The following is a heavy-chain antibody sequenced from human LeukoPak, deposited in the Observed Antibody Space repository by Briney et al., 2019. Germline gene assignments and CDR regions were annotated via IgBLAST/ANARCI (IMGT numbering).Heavy chain of an antibody. J-gene: IGHJ4*02. CDR3: ARIHIIVVNYFDY. D-gene: IGHD2-21*01. Sequence: SETLSLTCTVSGGSISSSSYYWGWIRQPPGKGLEWIGSIYYSGSTYYNPSLKSRVTISVDTSKNQFSLKLSSVTAADTAVYYCARIHIIVVNYFDYWGQGTLVTVSS. CDR2: IYYSGST. CDR1: GGSISSSSYY. V-gene: IGHV4-39*07.